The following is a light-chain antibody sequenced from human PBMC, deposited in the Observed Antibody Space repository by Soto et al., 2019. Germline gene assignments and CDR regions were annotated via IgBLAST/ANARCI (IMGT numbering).Light chain of an antibody. CDR2: DVS. CDR1: SSDVGGYNF. Sequence: SALTQPPSASGSPGQSVTISCTGTSSDVGGYNFVSWFQHHPGKAPKLMIYDVSKRPSGVPDRFSGSKSGNTASLTVSGLQAEDEADYYCSSYAGSKNYVFGTGTKVTVL. V-gene: IGLV2-8*01. CDR3: SSYAGSKNYV. J-gene: IGLJ1*01.